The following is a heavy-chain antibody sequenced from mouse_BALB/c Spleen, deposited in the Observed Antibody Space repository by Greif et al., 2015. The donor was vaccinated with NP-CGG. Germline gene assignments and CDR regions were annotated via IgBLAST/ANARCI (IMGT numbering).Heavy chain of an antibody. J-gene: IGHJ3*01. CDR3: ASPSTMITTGFAY. CDR1: GFTFSDYY. CDR2: ISDGGSYT. D-gene: IGHD2-4*01. V-gene: IGHV5-4*02. Sequence: EVKVEESGGGLVKPGGSLKLSCAASGFTFSDYYMYWVRQTPEKRLEWVATISDGGSYTYYPDSVKGRFTISRDNAKNNLYLQMISLKSEDTAMYYCASPSTMITTGFAYWGQGTLVTVSA.